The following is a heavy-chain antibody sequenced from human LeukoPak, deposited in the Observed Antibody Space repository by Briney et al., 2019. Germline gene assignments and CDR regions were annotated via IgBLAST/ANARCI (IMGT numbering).Heavy chain of an antibody. Sequence: ASVTVSCKDSGYTFTKYGMRWVRQAGGQGVAWMGLISDYNGNTNYAQKLQGRVTMTTDTSTSTAYMELRSLRSDDTAVYYCAREHEVIGGNFPFDYWGQGTPVTVSS. J-gene: IGHJ4*02. V-gene: IGHV1-18*01. CDR1: GYTFTKYG. D-gene: IGHD4-23*01. CDR2: ISDYNGNT. CDR3: AREHEVIGGNFPFDY.